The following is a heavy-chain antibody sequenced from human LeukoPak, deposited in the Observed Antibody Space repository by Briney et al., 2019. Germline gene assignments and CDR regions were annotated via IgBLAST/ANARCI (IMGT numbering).Heavy chain of an antibody. CDR3: AKDRGSGSYSYRYFDY. D-gene: IGHD3-10*01. V-gene: IGHV3-9*01. J-gene: IGHJ4*02. CDR1: GFTFDDYA. CDR2: ISWNSGSI. Sequence: GGSLRLSCAASGFTFDDYAMHWVRQAPGKGLEWVSGISWNSGSIGYADSVKGRFTISRDNAKNSLYLQMNSLRAKDTALYYCAKDRGSGSYSYRYFDYWGQGTLVTVSS.